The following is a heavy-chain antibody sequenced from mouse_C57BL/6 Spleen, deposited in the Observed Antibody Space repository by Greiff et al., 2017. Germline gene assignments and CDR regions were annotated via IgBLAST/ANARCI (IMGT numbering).Heavy chain of an antibody. V-gene: IGHV1-54*01. CDR3: ARGVYYGRNYWYYGV. CDR1: GYAFTNYL. CDR2: INPGSGGT. Sequence: VKLMESGAELVRPGTSVKVSCKASGYAFTNYLIEWVKQRPGQGLEWIGVINPGSGGTHYNETVKGKATLTADKSSSTAYMQLSSLTSEDSAVYFCARGVYYGRNYWYYGVWGTGTTVTGSS. D-gene: IGHD1-1*01. J-gene: IGHJ1*03.